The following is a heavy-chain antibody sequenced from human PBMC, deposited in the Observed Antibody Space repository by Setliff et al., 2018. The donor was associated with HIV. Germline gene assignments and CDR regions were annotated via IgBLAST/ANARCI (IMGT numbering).Heavy chain of an antibody. CDR3: ARQMTIPGVAVTPVDY. Sequence: ETLSLTCTVSGDSITRGSYYWSWIRQSPGKGLEWIGYVFYNGDTAYNPSLKSRLTISVDTSKSQFSLKLTSVTAADTAVYYCARQMTIPGVAVTPVDYWGQGALVTVSS. J-gene: IGHJ4*02. CDR1: GDSITRGSYY. V-gene: IGHV4-61*01. D-gene: IGHD3-3*01. CDR2: VFYNGDT.